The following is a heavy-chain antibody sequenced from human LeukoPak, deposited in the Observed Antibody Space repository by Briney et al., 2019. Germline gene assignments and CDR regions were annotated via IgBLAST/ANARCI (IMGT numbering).Heavy chain of an antibody. CDR1: GFTFSDYY. CDR2: ISSSGSTI. D-gene: IGHD4-17*01. V-gene: IGHV3-11*01. J-gene: IGHJ6*02. CDR3: ARDYGDYFANYYYYYGMDV. Sequence: GSLRLSCAASGFTFSDYYMSWIRQAPGKGLEWVSYISSSGSTIYYADSVKGRFTISRDNAKNSLYLQMNSLRAEDTAVYYCARDYGDYFANYYYYYGMDVWGQGTTVTVSS.